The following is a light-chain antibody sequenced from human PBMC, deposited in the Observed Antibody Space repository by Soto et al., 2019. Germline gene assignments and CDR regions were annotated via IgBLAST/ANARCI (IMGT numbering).Light chain of an antibody. CDR2: KVS. Sequence: DIVVTQTPLSLSVTPGQPASLSCRASHSLVYSDVSTSLNWFQQRPGQPPRRLIYKVSNRDSGVQDRFRGSGSGNDFTLKISRVEAEDVGVYYCMQFTHWPWTFGKGTRWIS. V-gene: IGKV2-30*01. J-gene: IGKJ1*01. CDR1: HSLVYSDVSTS. CDR3: MQFTHWPWT.